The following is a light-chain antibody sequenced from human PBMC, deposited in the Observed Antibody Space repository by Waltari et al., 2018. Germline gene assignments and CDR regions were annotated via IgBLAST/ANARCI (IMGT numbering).Light chain of an antibody. V-gene: IGLV2-14*01. J-gene: IGLJ2*01. CDR3: SSYTSSNTEI. CDR2: DVS. CDR1: SSDVGGYNY. Sequence: QSALTQPASVSGSPGQSITISCTGTSSDVGGYNYVSWYQQYPGKVPKLMIYDVSKWPSGVSNRFSGSKSGNTASLTISGLQAEDEADYYCSSYTSSNTEIFGGGTKLTVL.